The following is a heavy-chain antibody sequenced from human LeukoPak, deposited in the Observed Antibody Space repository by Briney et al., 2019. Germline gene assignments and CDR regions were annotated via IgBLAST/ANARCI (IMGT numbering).Heavy chain of an antibody. J-gene: IGHJ4*02. CDR2: IYHSGST. CDR1: GGSISSGGYS. V-gene: IGHV4-30-2*01. CDR3: ASMTTVTTGAFDY. Sequence: SETLSLTCTVSGGSISSGGYSWSWIRQPPGKGLEWIGYIYHSGSTYYNPSLKSRVTISVDRSKNQFSLKLSSVTAADTAVYYCASMTTVTTGAFDYWSQGTLVTVSS. D-gene: IGHD4-17*01.